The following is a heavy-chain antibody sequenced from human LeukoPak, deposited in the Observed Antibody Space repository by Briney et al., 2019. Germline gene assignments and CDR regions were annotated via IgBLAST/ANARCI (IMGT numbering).Heavy chain of an antibody. J-gene: IGHJ4*02. CDR3: AKDIWPGWWLQLDY. V-gene: IGHV3-43*02. CDR1: GFTFDDYA. Sequence: PGGSLRLSCAASGFTFDDYAMHWVRQAPGKGLEWVSLISGDGGSTYYADSVKGRFTISRDNSKNSLYLQMNSLRTEDIALYYCAKDIWPGWWLQLDYWGQGTLVTVSS. CDR2: ISGDGGST. D-gene: IGHD5-24*01.